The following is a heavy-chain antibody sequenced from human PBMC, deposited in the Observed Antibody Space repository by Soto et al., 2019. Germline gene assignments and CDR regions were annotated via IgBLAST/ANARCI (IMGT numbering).Heavy chain of an antibody. Sequence: PVGSLRPSCPASGFTYSRSGIHWVRQAPGKGLEGVAVISYDGSNKFYADSVKGRFTISRDNFRNTLYLQMNSLRAEDTAVHYCAKELHFWSYFDYLGQGTLVTVSS. CDR2: ISYDGSNK. CDR1: GFTYSRSG. CDR3: AKELHFWSYFDY. D-gene: IGHD3-3*02. J-gene: IGHJ4*03. V-gene: IGHV3-30*18.